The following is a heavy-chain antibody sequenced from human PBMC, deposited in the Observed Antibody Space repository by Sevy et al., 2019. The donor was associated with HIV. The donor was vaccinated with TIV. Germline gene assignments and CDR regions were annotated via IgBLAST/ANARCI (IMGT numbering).Heavy chain of an antibody. CDR2: IKQDGSER. J-gene: IGHJ4*02. V-gene: IGHV3-7*04. CDR1: GFTFSTYW. Sequence: GGSLRLSCAASGFTFSTYWMTWVRQAPGKGLEWVDNIKQDGSERYYVDSVKGRFTISRDNAKNSVYLQMNSLRAEDTAVYYCVRAIGLAGSYWGQGTLVTVSS. D-gene: IGHD2-2*01. CDR3: VRAIGLAGSY.